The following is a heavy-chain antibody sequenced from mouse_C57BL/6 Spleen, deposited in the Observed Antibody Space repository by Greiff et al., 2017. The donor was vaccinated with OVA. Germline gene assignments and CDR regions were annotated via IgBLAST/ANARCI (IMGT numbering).Heavy chain of an antibody. J-gene: IGHJ4*01. Sequence: QVQLQQPGAELVRPGTSVKLSCKASGYTFTSYWMHWVKQRPGQGLEWIGVIDPSDSYTNYNQKFKGKATLTVDTSSSTAYMQLSSLTSEDSAVYYCARSTMITTGYYYAMDYWGQGTSVTVSS. V-gene: IGHV1-59*01. CDR2: IDPSDSYT. CDR3: ARSTMITTGYYYAMDY. D-gene: IGHD2-4*01. CDR1: GYTFTSYW.